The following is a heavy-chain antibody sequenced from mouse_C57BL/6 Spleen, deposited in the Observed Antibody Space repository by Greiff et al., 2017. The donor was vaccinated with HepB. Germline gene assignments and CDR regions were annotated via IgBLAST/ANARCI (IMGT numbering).Heavy chain of an antibody. V-gene: IGHV1-15*01. CDR3: TRLPAGSSSWYFDV. J-gene: IGHJ1*03. CDR2: IDPETGGT. CDR1: GYTFTDYE. Sequence: QVQLKESGAELVRPGASVTLSCKASGYTFTDYEMHWVKQTPVHGLEWIGAIDPETGGTAYNQKFKGKAILTADKSSSTAYMELRSLTSADSAVYYCTRLPAGSSSWYFDVWGTGTTVTVSS. D-gene: IGHD1-1*01.